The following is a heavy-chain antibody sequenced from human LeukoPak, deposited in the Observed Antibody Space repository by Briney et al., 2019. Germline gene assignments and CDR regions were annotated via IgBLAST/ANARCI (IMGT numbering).Heavy chain of an antibody. Sequence: SVKVSCKASGGTFSSYAISWVRQAPGQGLEWMGGIIPIFGTANYAQKFQGRVTITTDESTSTAYMELSSLRSEDTAVYYCARTWVATTTRYYYYYMDVWGKGTTVTVSS. J-gene: IGHJ6*03. D-gene: IGHD5-24*01. V-gene: IGHV1-69*05. CDR2: IIPIFGTA. CDR1: GGTFSSYA. CDR3: ARTWVATTTRYYYYYMDV.